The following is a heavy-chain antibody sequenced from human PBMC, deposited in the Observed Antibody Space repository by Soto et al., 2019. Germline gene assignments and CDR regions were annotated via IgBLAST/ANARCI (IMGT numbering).Heavy chain of an antibody. CDR2: IWYDGSNK. Sequence: GGSLRLSCAASGFTFSSYGMHWVRQAPGKGLEWVAVIWYDGSNKYYADSVKGRFTISRDNSKNTLYLQMNSLRAEDTAVYYCARGGEQQLANYFDYWGQGTLVTVSS. V-gene: IGHV3-33*01. D-gene: IGHD6-13*01. CDR3: ARGGEQQLANYFDY. CDR1: GFTFSSYG. J-gene: IGHJ4*02.